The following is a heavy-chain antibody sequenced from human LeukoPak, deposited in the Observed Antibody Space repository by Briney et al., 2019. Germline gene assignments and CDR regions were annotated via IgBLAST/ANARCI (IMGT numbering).Heavy chain of an antibody. CDR1: GGSISSYY. D-gene: IGHD7-27*01. CDR3: AVLGAFDI. J-gene: IGHJ3*02. V-gene: IGHV4-59*01. CDR2: IYHSGST. Sequence: KPSETLSLTCTVSGGSISSYYWSWIRQPPGKGLEWIGHIYHSGSTNYNPSLKSRVTISVDTSKKQFSLRLSSVTAADTAVYYCAVLGAFDIWGQGTVVTVSS.